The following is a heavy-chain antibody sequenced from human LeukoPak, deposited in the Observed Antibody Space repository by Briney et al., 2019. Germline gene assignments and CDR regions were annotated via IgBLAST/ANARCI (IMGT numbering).Heavy chain of an antibody. CDR1: GYTFTGYY. CDR2: INPNSGGT. J-gene: IGHJ5*02. CDR3: ARDPLVGVRITGTVWFDP. Sequence: ASVKVSCKASGYTFTGYYMHWVRQAPGQGLEWMGRINPNSGGTNYAQKFQGRVTMTRDTSISTASMELSRLRSDDTAVYSCARDPLVGVRITGTVWFDPRGQGTLVTVSS. V-gene: IGHV1-2*06. D-gene: IGHD1-7*01.